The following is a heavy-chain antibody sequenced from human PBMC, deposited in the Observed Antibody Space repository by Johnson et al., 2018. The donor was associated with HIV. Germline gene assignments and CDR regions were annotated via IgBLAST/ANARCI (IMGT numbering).Heavy chain of an antibody. J-gene: IGHJ3*02. V-gene: IGHV3-7*05. CDR2: IKQDGSEK. D-gene: IGHD3-10*01. CDR1: GFTFSSYW. Sequence: VQLVEYGGGLVQPGGSLRLSCAASGFTFSSYWMSWVRQAPGKGLEWVANIKQDGSEKYYVDSVKGRFSISRDNAKNSLDLQMHSLRAEETAVYYCARDTSGEGRAFDIWGQGTMVTVSS. CDR3: ARDTSGEGRAFDI.